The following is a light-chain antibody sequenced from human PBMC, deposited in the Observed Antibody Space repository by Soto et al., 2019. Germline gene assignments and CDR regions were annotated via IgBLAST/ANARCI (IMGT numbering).Light chain of an antibody. J-gene: IGLJ1*01. CDR1: DISGYNY. Sequence: QSVLTQPASVSGSPGQSITISCTGSDISGYNYVSWYQQYPVKAPKLMIYEVSNRPSGVSHRFSGSKSGNTASLTISGLQAEDEADYYCSTSHVFATGTKLTVL. V-gene: IGLV2-14*01. CDR3: STSHV. CDR2: EVS.